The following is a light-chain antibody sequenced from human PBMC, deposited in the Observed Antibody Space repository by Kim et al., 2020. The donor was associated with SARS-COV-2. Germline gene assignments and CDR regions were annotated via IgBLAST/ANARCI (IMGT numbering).Light chain of an antibody. CDR2: AAS. Sequence: DIQLTQSPSFLSASVGDRVTITCRASQGISSYLAWYQQKPGKAPKLLIYAASTLHSGVPSRFSGSGSGTEFTLTISSLQPEDFATYYCDKTKSYPLTFGAGTKVDIK. V-gene: IGKV1-9*01. CDR1: QGISSY. J-gene: IGKJ4*01. CDR3: DKTKSYPLT.